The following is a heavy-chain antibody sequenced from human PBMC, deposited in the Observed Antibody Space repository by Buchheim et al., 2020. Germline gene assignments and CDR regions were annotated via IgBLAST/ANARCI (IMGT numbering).Heavy chain of an antibody. CDR1: GFAFSNFG. CDR3: ARDSLWDSSGYFQYFDF. V-gene: IGHV3-33*01. Sequence: QVQLVESGGGVVRPGRSLRLSCAASGFAFSNFGIHWVRQAPGKGLEWLAVIWYDGSNKYYADSVRGRFTIFRDNSKNTLYLQMNRLRAEDTAVYYCARDSLWDSSGYFQYFDFWGQGTL. D-gene: IGHD3-22*01. J-gene: IGHJ4*02. CDR2: IWYDGSNK.